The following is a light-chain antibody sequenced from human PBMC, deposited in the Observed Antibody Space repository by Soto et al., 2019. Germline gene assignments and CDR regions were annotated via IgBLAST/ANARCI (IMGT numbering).Light chain of an antibody. Sequence: DIQMTQSPSTLSASVGDRVTITCRARQNIYSWLAWYQQKPGKAPQLLIYDASTLESGVPSRFSCSGSGTEFTLTISSLQPDDFAGYFCQHYSSDFPTFGHGTRVAVK. CDR1: QNIYSW. J-gene: IGKJ1*01. CDR2: DAS. CDR3: QHYSSDFPT. V-gene: IGKV1-5*01.